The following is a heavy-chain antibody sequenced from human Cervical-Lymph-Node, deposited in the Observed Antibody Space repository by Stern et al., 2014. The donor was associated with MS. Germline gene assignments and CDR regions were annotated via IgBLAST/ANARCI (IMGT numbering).Heavy chain of an antibody. V-gene: IGHV4-59*08. CDR2: VHYSGTT. D-gene: IGHD3-3*01. CDR1: VGSISSYY. Sequence: QLQLQESGPGLVKPSETLSLTCSVSVGSISSYYWNWIRQPPGKGLEWIANVHYSGTTNYNPSLKSRVTILLDTSMNKISLKLPSVTAADTAVYYCAGSGTYYPDYWGQGILVTVSS. CDR3: AGSGTYYPDY. J-gene: IGHJ4*02.